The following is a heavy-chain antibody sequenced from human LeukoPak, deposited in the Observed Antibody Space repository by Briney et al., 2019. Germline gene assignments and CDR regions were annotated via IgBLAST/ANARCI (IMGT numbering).Heavy chain of an antibody. Sequence: GGSLRLSCAASGFTFSSYEMNWVRQAPGKGLEWASSISGSGGSTYYADSVKGRFTISRDNSKNTLYLQMNCLRAEDTAVYYCAKSGGTGSLLTLPAFDIWGRGTMVTVSS. D-gene: IGHD1-26*01. CDR3: AKSGGTGSLLTLPAFDI. CDR2: ISGSGGST. CDR1: GFTFSSYE. J-gene: IGHJ3*02. V-gene: IGHV3-23*01.